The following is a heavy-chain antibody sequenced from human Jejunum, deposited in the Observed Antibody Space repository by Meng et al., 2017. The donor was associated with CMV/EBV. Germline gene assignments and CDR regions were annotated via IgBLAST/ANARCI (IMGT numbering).Heavy chain of an antibody. CDR3: GTLKYTSGFYGPAY. CDR1: GYTFTRYP. Sequence: QVQLVSSGSELKKPGASVKVSCKASGYTFTRYPMNWVRQAPGQGLEWMGWISTNTGNPTYAQGFTGRFVFSVDTSVSTAYLQISSLKAEDTAVYYCGTLKYTSGFYGPAYWGQGALVTVSS. CDR2: ISTNTGNP. J-gene: IGHJ4*02. D-gene: IGHD6-19*01. V-gene: IGHV7-4-1*02.